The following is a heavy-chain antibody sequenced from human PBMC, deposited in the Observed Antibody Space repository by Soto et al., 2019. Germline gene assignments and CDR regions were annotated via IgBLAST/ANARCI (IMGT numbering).Heavy chain of an antibody. CDR1: GGSFGGYA. CDR2: IYYSGST. J-gene: IGHJ4*02. CDR3: ARDSSPTWGAATIGHFDY. V-gene: IGHV4-59*01. Sequence: PSETLSLTCAVYGGSFGGYAWSWIRQPPGKGLEWIGYIYYSGSTNYNPSLKSRVTISVDTSKNQFSLKLSSVTAADTAVYYCARDSSPTWGAATIGHFDYWGQGTLVTVSS. D-gene: IGHD5-12*01.